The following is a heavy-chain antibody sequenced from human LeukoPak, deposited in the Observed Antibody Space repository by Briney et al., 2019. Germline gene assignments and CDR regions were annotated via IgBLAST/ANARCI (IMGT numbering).Heavy chain of an antibody. CDR1: GGSISTSSSY. CDR3: AKGYSSGWSFHYYYIDV. V-gene: IGHV4-39*01. Sequence: SETLSLTCTVSGGSISTSSSYWGWIRQPPGVRLEWIGTMYYSGSTYYNPSLKSRVTISVDTSKNQCSLKLSSVTAADTAVYYCAKGYSSGWSFHYYYIDVWGKGTTVTVSS. J-gene: IGHJ6*03. D-gene: IGHD6-19*01. CDR2: MYYSGST.